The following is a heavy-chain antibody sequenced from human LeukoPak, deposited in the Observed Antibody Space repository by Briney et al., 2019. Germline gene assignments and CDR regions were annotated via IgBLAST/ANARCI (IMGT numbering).Heavy chain of an antibody. Sequence: SVKVSCKATGGSFSSYAISWVRQAPGQGLEWMGGIIPILGTVNYAQRFQGRVTITADESTNTAYMELSSLRSEDTALYYCARHYLGAYQWYFDLWGRGTLVTVSS. D-gene: IGHD3-16*01. J-gene: IGHJ2*01. CDR1: GGSFSSYA. CDR2: IIPILGTV. CDR3: ARHYLGAYQWYFDL. V-gene: IGHV1-69*13.